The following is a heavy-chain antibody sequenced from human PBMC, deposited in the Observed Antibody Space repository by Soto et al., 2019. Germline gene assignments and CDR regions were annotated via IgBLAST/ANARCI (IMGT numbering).Heavy chain of an antibody. V-gene: IGHV1-69*01. CDR2: ILPTSVTP. D-gene: IGHD3-22*01. CDR1: GGTFRGYA. Sequence: QVQLVQSGAEVKKPGSSVKVSCQASGGTFRGYAISWVRQAPGQGLEWLGGILPTSVTPNYAQKFQGRVTLTADESTNTAYMGVRSLRSGDTAVYYCARGYDVNAELDYWGQGTLVTVSS. J-gene: IGHJ4*02. CDR3: ARGYDVNAELDY.